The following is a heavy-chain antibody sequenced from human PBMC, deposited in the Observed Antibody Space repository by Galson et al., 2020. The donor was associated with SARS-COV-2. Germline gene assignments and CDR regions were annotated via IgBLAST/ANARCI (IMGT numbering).Heavy chain of an antibody. CDR2: IYYSGST. V-gene: IGHV4-61*01. Sequence: SHTLSLTCTVSGGSVSSGSYYWSWIRQPPGKGLEWIGYIYYSGSTNYNPSLKSRVTISVDTSKNQFSLKLSSVTAADTAVYYCARDYYDSSGYHNLGDWGQGTLVTVSS. J-gene: IGHJ4*02. CDR3: ARDYYDSSGYHNLGD. D-gene: IGHD3-22*01. CDR1: GGSVSSGSYY.